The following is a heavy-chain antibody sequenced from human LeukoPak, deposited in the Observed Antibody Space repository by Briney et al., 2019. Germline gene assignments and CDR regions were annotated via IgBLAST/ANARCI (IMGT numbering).Heavy chain of an antibody. Sequence: SETLSRTCTGSGGSGSSYYWSWIRQPPGNGLEGSGYIYYSGSTNYKPSLKRRVTISVDTSKNQFSLKLSSVTAADTAVYYCARSDSSGYRSWFDPWGQGTLVTVSS. CDR3: ARSDSSGYRSWFDP. CDR1: GGSGSSYY. D-gene: IGHD3-22*01. J-gene: IGHJ5*02. V-gene: IGHV4-59*02. CDR2: IYYSGST.